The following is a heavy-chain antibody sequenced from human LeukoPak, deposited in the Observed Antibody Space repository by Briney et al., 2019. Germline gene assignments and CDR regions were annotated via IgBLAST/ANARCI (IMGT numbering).Heavy chain of an antibody. CDR2: FHDSGSA. CDR3: ARDSRSVDPAPPRGFDP. CDR1: GDSISSYF. Sequence: SETLSLTCTVSGDSISSYFWSWIRQPPGKGLEWIGYFHDSGSANYNPSLKSRITMSVDTSKNQFSLKLRSVTAADTAVYYCARDSRSVDPAPPRGFDPWGQGTLVTVSS. J-gene: IGHJ5*02. V-gene: IGHV4-59*01. D-gene: IGHD2-15*01.